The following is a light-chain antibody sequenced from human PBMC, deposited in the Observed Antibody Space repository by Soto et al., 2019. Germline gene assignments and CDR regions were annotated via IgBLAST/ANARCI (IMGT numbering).Light chain of an antibody. CDR3: QSYDSSLSGSV. J-gene: IGLJ3*02. CDR2: GNS. V-gene: IGLV1-40*01. Sequence: QSVLTQPPSVSGAPGQRVXIXCXXXXXNXGAGYDIHWYQQLPGTAPKLLIYGNSNRPSGVPDRFSGSKSGTSASLAITGLQAEDEADYYCQSYDSSLSGSVFGGGTKLTVL. CDR1: XXNXGAGYD.